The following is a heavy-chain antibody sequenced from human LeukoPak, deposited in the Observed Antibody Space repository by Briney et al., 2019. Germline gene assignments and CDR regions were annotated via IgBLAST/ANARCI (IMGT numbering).Heavy chain of an antibody. CDR2: INPSDGGT. D-gene: IGHD2-2*01. J-gene: IGHJ4*02. Sequence: GASVKVSCKASGYTLTGYYLHWVRQAPGQGFEWMGWINPSDGGTNYAPKFQGRVTMTRDTSISTAFMDLSRLTSDDTAVYFCARSGKCTTCSIDYWGQGTLVIVSS. CDR1: GYTLTGYY. CDR3: ARSGKCTTCSIDY. V-gene: IGHV1-2*02.